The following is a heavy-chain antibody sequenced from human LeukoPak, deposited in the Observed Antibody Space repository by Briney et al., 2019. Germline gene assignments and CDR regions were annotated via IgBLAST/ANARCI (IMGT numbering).Heavy chain of an antibody. CDR3: ARRLTQYDCFDP. D-gene: IGHD2-2*01. V-gene: IGHV6-1*01. CDR2: TYYRSTWYN. Sequence: SQTLSLTCAISGDSFSSNSVAWNWIRQSPSRGLEWLGRTYYRSTWYNDYAVSVRGRITVNPDTSKNQFSLHLNSVTPEDTAVYYCARRLTQYDCFDPWGQGILVTVSS. CDR1: GDSFSSNSVA. J-gene: IGHJ5*02.